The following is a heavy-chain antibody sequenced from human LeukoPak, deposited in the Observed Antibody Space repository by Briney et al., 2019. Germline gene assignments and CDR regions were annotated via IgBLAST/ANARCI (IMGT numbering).Heavy chain of an antibody. CDR2: IHNGGSA. J-gene: IGHJ4*02. CDR3: ARLDSTEPYAVLFDY. V-gene: IGHV4-59*08. D-gene: IGHD1-14*01. CDR1: GGSISSYY. Sequence: SETLALTCTVSGGSISSYYWSWIRQPPGKGLEWIGYIHNGGSANYNPSLRSRVTLSIDTSENQFSLKLSSVTAADTAVYYCARLDSTEPYAVLFDYWGQGTLVTVSS.